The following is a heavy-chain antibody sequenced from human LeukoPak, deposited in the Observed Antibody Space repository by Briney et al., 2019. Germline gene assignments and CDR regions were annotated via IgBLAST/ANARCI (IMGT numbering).Heavy chain of an antibody. Sequence: GGSLRLSCSASGFALTWHVMHWVRQAPGKALEYVSFIHHNGDITSYADSVRGRFTVSRDNPKNTLFLELSSLRTDDTAVYYCARDMSGTYSFDYWGQGTLVTVSS. D-gene: IGHD1-26*01. V-gene: IGHV3-64D*06. CDR3: ARDMSGTYSFDY. J-gene: IGHJ4*02. CDR1: GFALTWHV. CDR2: IHHNGDIT.